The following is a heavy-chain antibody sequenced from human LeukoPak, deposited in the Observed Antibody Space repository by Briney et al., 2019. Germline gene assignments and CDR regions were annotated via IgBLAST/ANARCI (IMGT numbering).Heavy chain of an antibody. CDR2: INWNGGST. CDR1: GFTFDDYG. V-gene: IGHV3-20*04. CDR3: ARASSYDLRNALDI. D-gene: IGHD3-3*01. J-gene: IGHJ3*02. Sequence: AGGSLRLSCAASGFTFDDYGMSWVRQAPGKGLEWVSGINWNGGSTGYVDSVKGRFTVSRDDAKNSLFLQMNSLRAEDTALYYCARASSYDLRNALDIWGQGTVVTVSS.